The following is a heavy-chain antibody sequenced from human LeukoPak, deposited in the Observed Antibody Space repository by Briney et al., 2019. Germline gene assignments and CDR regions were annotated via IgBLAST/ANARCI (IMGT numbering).Heavy chain of an antibody. V-gene: IGHV3-74*01. CDR1: GFTFRTYW. D-gene: IGHD1-26*01. Sequence: GGPLRLSCAVSGFTFRTYWMHWVRQVPGEGLVWVSRINEDGSITNYADSVKGRFTISRDNAENTLYLQMNSLTAEDTAVYYCGRDLGGRSGYWGLGTLVTVSS. CDR3: GRDLGGRSGY. J-gene: IGHJ4*02. CDR2: INEDGSIT.